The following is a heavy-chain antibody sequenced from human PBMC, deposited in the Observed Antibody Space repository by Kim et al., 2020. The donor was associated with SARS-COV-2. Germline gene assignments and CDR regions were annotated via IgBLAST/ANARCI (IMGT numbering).Heavy chain of an antibody. V-gene: IGHV1-69*13. CDR2: IIPIFGTA. Sequence: SVKVSCKASGGTFSSYAISWVRQAPGQGLEWMGGIIPIFGTANYAQKFQGRVTITADESTSTAYMELSSLRSEDTAVYYCARDRWELPQVGYFDLWGRGTLVTVSS. D-gene: IGHD1-26*01. CDR1: GGTFSSYA. J-gene: IGHJ2*01. CDR3: ARDRWELPQVGYFDL.